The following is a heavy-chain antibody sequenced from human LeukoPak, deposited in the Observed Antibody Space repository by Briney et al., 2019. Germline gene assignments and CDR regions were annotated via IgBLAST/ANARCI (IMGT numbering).Heavy chain of an antibody. D-gene: IGHD6-6*01. J-gene: IGHJ5*02. CDR2: IYYSGRT. CDR3: ERNAALAWFDP. Sequence: SETLSLTCTVSGGSISSYYWSWIRQPPGKGLEWIGYIYYSGRTNYNPSLKSRVTISVDTSKNQFSLKLSSVTAADTAVYYCERNAALAWFDPWGQGTLVTVSS. V-gene: IGHV4-59*01. CDR1: GGSISSYY.